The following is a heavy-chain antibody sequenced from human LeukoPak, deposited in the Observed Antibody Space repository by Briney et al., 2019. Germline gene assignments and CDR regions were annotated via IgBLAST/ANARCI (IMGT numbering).Heavy chain of an antibody. J-gene: IGHJ4*02. D-gene: IGHD1-26*01. Sequence: GGSLRLSCAASGFTFSSYAMSWVRQAPGKGLEWVSAISGSGGSTYYADSVKGRFTISRDNSKNTLYLQMNSLRAEDTAVYYCAKGVIPVRGSHFSPFDYWGQGTLVTVSS. CDR2: ISGSGGST. V-gene: IGHV3-23*01. CDR3: AKGVIPVRGSHFSPFDY. CDR1: GFTFSSYA.